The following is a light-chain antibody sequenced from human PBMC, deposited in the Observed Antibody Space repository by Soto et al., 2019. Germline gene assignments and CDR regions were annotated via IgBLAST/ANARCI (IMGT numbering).Light chain of an antibody. Sequence: EIVLTQSPGTLSLSPGERATLSCRASQSVSSSYLAWYQQKPGQAPRLLIYGASSRATGIPDRFSGSGSGTDFTLTISRLEPEDFAVYYCQQYGSSPLVTFGQGTKVEIK. V-gene: IGKV3-20*01. CDR1: QSVSSSY. J-gene: IGKJ1*01. CDR2: GAS. CDR3: QQYGSSPLVT.